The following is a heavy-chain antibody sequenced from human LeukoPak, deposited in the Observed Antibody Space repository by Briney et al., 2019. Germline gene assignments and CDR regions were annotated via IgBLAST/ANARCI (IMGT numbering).Heavy chain of an antibody. CDR2: INPNSGGT. CDR3: ARDRSSDWDYDFWGGTDWFDP. Sequence: ASVKVSCKASGYTFTGYYMHWVRQAPGQGLEWTGWINPNSGGTNYAQKFQGRVTMTRDTSISTAYMELSRLRSDDTAVYYCARDRSSDWDYDFWGGTDWFDPWGQGTLVTVSS. D-gene: IGHD3-3*01. CDR1: GYTFTGYY. J-gene: IGHJ5*02. V-gene: IGHV1-2*02.